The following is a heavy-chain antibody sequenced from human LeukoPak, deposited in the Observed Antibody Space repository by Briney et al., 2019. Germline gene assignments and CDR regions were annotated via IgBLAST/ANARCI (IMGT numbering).Heavy chain of an antibody. CDR1: GYSISSGYY. D-gene: IGHD6-19*01. V-gene: IGHV4-38-2*02. Sequence: PSETLSLTCTVSGYSISSGYYWGWIRQPPGKGLEWIGSIYHSGSTYYNPSLKSRVTISVDTSKNQFSLKLSSVTAADTAVYYCARESSAGNSGWFDPWGQGTLVTVSS. J-gene: IGHJ5*02. CDR3: ARESSAGNSGWFDP. CDR2: IYHSGST.